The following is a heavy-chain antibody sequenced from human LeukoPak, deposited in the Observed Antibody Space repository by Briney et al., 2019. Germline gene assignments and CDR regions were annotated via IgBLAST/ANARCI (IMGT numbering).Heavy chain of an antibody. CDR2: ISGSGGST. Sequence: PGGSLRLSCAVSGFIFSKYGMTWLRQAPGKGLEWVSAISGSGGSTYYADSVKGRFTISRDNSKNTLYLQMNSLRAEDTAVYYCAKEDEVTTDFDYWGQGTLVTVSS. J-gene: IGHJ4*02. V-gene: IGHV3-23*01. CDR3: AKEDEVTTDFDY. D-gene: IGHD4-17*01. CDR1: GFIFSKYG.